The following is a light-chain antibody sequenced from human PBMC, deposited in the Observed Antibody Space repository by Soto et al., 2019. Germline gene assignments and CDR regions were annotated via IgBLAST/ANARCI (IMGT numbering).Light chain of an antibody. CDR2: EVT. CDR3: SSYGGNNNYVI. J-gene: IGLJ2*01. CDR1: SSDIGAYNY. Sequence: QSALTQPPSASGSPGQSVTISCSGTSSDIGAYNYVSWYQQHPGKAPKLLISEVTKRPSGVPDRFSGSKSGNTASLTVSGLQGDDEADYYCSSYGGNNNYVIFGGGTK. V-gene: IGLV2-8*01.